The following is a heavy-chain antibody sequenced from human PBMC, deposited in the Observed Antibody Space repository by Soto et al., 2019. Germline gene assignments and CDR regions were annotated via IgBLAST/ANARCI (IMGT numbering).Heavy chain of an antibody. D-gene: IGHD2-15*01. CDR1: GFTVSSNY. Sequence: SLRLSCAASGFTVSSNYMSWVRQAPGKGLEWVSVYSGGSTYYADSVKGRFTITRDNSKNTLYLQMNSLRAEDTAVYYCAPHVHCSGGSCHYDAFDIRGQGTMVTVSS. CDR3: APHVHCSGGSCHYDAFDI. V-gene: IGHV3-53*01. CDR2: YSGGST. J-gene: IGHJ3*02.